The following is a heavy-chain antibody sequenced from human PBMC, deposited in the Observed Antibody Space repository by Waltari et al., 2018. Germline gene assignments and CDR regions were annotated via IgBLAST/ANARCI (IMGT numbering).Heavy chain of an antibody. J-gene: IGHJ4*02. D-gene: IGHD3-3*01. V-gene: IGHV3-48*03. CDR1: GFTFSSYE. CDR2: ISSSGSTI. CDR3: ARGSNGGYYDFWSGYYTRPYFDY. Sequence: EVQLVESGGGLVQPGGSLRLSCAASGFTFSSYEMNWVRQAPGTGLEGVSYISSSGSTIYYADSVKGRFTISRDNAKNSLYLQMNSLRAEDTAVYYCARGSNGGYYDFWSGYYTRPYFDYWGQGTLVTVSS.